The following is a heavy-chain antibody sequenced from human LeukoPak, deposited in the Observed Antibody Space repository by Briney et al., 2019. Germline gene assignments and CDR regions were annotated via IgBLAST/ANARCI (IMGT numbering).Heavy chain of an antibody. CDR2: INHSGST. Sequence: PSETLSLTCAVYGGSFSGYYWSWIRQPPGKGLEWIGEINHSGSTNYNPSLKSRVTISVDTSKNQFSLKLSSVTAADTAVYYCARKRSWYGGCDYWGQGTLVTVSS. V-gene: IGHV4-34*01. D-gene: IGHD6-13*01. CDR1: GGSFSGYY. J-gene: IGHJ4*02. CDR3: ARKRSWYGGCDY.